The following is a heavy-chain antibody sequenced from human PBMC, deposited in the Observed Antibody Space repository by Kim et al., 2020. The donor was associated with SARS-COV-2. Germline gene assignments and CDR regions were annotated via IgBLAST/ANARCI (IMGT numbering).Heavy chain of an antibody. Sequence: GGSLRLSCAASGFTFDDYAMHWVRQAPGKGLEWVSLISGDGGSTYYADSVKGRFTISRDNSKNSLYLQMNSLRTEDTALYYCAKDIGGYSYGYWNYYYYYGMDVWGQGTTVTVSS. CDR3: AKDIGGYSYGYWNYYYYYGMDV. J-gene: IGHJ6*02. CDR2: ISGDGGST. D-gene: IGHD5-18*01. V-gene: IGHV3-43*02. CDR1: GFTFDDYA.